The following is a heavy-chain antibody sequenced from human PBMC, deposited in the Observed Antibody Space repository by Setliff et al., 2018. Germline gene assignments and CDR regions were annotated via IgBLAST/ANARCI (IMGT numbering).Heavy chain of an antibody. CDR1: GFSFSTSW. CDR3: ARMGSYYALEI. D-gene: IGHD3-10*01. J-gene: IGHJ3*02. CDR2: VSSDGNDS. Sequence: GESLRLSCAGSGFSFSTSWIHWVRQAPGKGLVWVSRVSSDGNDSNYAASVKGRFTISRDDAKNTVYLQMNSLRAEDTAIYYCARMGSYYALEIWGRGTMVTVSS. V-gene: IGHV3-74*01.